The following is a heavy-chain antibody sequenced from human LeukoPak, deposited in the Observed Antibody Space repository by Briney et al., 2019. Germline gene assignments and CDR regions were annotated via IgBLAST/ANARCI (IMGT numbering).Heavy chain of an antibody. Sequence: SETLSLTCTVSGGSISSYYWSWIRQPPGKGLEWIGCIYYSGSTNYNPSLKSRVTISVDTSKNQFSLKLSSVTAADTAVYYCARIGYCSGGSCYGDYYGMDVWGQGTTVTVSS. V-gene: IGHV4-59*08. D-gene: IGHD2-15*01. CDR1: GGSISSYY. CDR2: IYYSGST. CDR3: ARIGYCSGGSCYGDYYGMDV. J-gene: IGHJ6*02.